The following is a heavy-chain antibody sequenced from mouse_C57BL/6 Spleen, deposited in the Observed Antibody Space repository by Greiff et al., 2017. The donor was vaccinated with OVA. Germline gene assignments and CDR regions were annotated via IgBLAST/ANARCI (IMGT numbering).Heavy chain of an antibody. V-gene: IGHV1-7*01. CDR2: INPSRGDP. D-gene: IGHD1-1*01. CDR3: ARGSSYPYFDY. CDR1: GYTFTSYW. Sequence: QVQLQQSGADLAKPGASVKLSCKASGYTFTSYWLPWVNQRPGQGLDWIGYINPSRGDPKYNQKLTAKATLPAAKSSSTASMKLGSRTYEDAAVYYCARGSSYPYFDYWGKGTTLTVSS. J-gene: IGHJ2*01.